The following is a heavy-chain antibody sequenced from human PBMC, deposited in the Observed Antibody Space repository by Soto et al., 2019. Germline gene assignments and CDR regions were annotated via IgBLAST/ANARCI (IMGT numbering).Heavy chain of an antibody. V-gene: IGHV3-30*18. CDR3: AKSSAYYDSSGSGADAFDI. Sequence: GGSLRLSCAASGFTFSSYAMHWVCQAPGKGLEWVAVISYDGSNKYYADSVKGRFTISRDNSKNTLYLQMNSLRAEDTAVYYCAKSSAYYDSSGSGADAFDIWGQGTMVTVSS. CDR2: ISYDGSNK. D-gene: IGHD3-22*01. CDR1: GFTFSSYA. J-gene: IGHJ3*02.